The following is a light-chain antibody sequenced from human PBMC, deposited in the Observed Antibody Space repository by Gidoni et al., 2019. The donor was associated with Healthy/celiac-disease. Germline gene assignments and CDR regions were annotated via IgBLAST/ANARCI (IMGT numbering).Light chain of an antibody. CDR1: SSNIGSNT. Sequence: QSVLTQPPSASGTPGQRVTISCSGSSSNIGSNTVNWYQQLPVTAPNLLIYSNNQRPSGVPDRFSGSKSCTSASLAISGLQSEDEADYYCAAWDDSLNGYVVFGGGTKLTVL. CDR3: AAWDDSLNGYVV. V-gene: IGLV1-44*01. J-gene: IGLJ2*01. CDR2: SNN.